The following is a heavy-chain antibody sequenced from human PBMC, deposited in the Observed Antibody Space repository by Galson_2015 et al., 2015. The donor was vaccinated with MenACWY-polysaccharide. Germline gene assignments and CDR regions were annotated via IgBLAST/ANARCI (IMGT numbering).Heavy chain of an antibody. Sequence: SVQVSCKASGYTFTGYYIHWVRQAPGQGLEWMGRISPHSGATNCAKNFQGRVTMTRDTSISTAYMELSRLSSDDTAVYYCARERGAGGTYFNYWGQGTLVAVSS. CDR3: ARERGAGGTYFNY. CDR1: GYTFTGYY. CDR2: ISPHSGAT. J-gene: IGHJ4*02. V-gene: IGHV1-2*06.